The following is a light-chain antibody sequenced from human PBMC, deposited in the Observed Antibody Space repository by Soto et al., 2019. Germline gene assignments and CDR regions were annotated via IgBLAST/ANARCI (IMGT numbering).Light chain of an antibody. V-gene: IGLV2-8*01. CDR2: EVS. Sequence: QSALTHPPSASGSPGQSVTISCTGTSSDVGSCKFVSWYQQYPGKAPKLIIFEVSQRPSGVPERFSGFKSGNPASLTVSGLQAEDEADYYCSSCGGSNNPYVLGTGTKLTVL. CDR3: SSCGGSNNPYV. J-gene: IGLJ1*01. CDR1: SSDVGSCKF.